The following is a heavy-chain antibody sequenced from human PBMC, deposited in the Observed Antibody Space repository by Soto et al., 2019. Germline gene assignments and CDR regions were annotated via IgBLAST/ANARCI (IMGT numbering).Heavy chain of an antibody. CDR2: IRSKANSYAT. D-gene: IGHD3-22*01. CDR3: TRQRGLDSSGYYYYDAFDI. CDR1: GFTFSGSA. Sequence: PGVSLRLSCAASGFTFSGSAMHWVRQASGKGLEWVGRIRSKANSYATAYAASVKGRFTISRDDSKNTAYLQMNSLKTEDTAVYYCTRQRGLDSSGYYYYDAFDIWGQGTMVTVSS. J-gene: IGHJ3*02. V-gene: IGHV3-73*01.